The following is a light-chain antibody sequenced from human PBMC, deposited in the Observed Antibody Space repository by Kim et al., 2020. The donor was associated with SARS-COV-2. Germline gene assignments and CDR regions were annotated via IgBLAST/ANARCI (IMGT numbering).Light chain of an antibody. CDR1: QSVTTNF. V-gene: IGKV3-20*01. CDR3: QQYDTSPRT. J-gene: IGKJ1*01. Sequence: SPGERATLSGRASQSVTTNFLAWFQQKPGQAPRLLIYDVSTRATGIPGRFSGSGSGTDFTLTITRLEPEDFAVYYCQQYDTSPRTFGQGTKVDIK. CDR2: DVS.